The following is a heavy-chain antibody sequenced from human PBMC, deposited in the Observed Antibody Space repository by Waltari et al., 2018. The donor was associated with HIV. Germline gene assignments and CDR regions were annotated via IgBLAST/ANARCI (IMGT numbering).Heavy chain of an antibody. CDR1: GFTFSNYW. D-gene: IGHD3-3*01. J-gene: IGHJ4*02. CDR3: ARDGGRRGPFGY. CDR2: IKQDGSEK. V-gene: IGHV3-7*01. Sequence: EVQLVESGGGLVQPGGSLRLSCAASGFTFSNYWMSWVRQAPGKGLEWVAKIKQDGSEKYDVDSVKGRFTISRDNDKNSVDLQMNSLRAEDTAVYYCARDGGRRGPFGYWGQGTLVTVSS.